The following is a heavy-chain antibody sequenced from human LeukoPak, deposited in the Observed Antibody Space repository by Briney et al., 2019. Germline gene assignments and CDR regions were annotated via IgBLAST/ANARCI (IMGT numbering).Heavy chain of an antibody. Sequence: GASVKVSCKASGYTFTSYGITWVRQAPGQGLEWMGWIRVYNGNTNYAQKLQGRVTVTTDTSTSTAYMELRSLRSDDTAVYYCAREGALTFDYWGQGTLVTVSS. J-gene: IGHJ4*02. D-gene: IGHD3-16*01. CDR1: GYTFTSYG. CDR2: IRVYNGNT. V-gene: IGHV1-18*01. CDR3: AREGALTFDY.